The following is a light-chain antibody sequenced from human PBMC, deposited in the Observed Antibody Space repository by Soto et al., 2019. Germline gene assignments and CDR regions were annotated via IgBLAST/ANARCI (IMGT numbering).Light chain of an antibody. Sequence: EIVLTQSPATLSLSPGERATLSCRASQSVSSYLAWYQQKPGQAPRLLIYDASNRATGIPARFSGSGSGTDXXXXXSXXXPXDXAVYYCQQRSNWPPRYTFGQGTKLEIK. J-gene: IGKJ2*01. V-gene: IGKV3-11*01. CDR1: QSVSSY. CDR2: DAS. CDR3: QQRSNWPPRYT.